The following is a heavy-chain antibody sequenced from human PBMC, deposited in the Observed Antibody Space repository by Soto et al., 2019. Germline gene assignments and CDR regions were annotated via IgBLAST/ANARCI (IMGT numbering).Heavy chain of an antibody. D-gene: IGHD2-2*02. J-gene: IGHJ6*02. Sequence: SETLSLTCSVSGGSISSYYWTWIRQLPGKGLEWIGYIYYSGSTNYNPSLKSRVTISVDTSKNQFPLKLSSVTAADTAVYYCARVQGGSTSCYKNNCYYYGMDVWGQGTTVTVSS. CDR2: IYYSGST. CDR3: ARVQGGSTSCYKNNCYYYGMDV. CDR1: GGSISSYY. V-gene: IGHV4-59*12.